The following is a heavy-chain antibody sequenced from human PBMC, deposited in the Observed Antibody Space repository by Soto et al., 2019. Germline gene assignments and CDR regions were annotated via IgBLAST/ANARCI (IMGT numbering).Heavy chain of an antibody. CDR3: ARDSTYRGAFDI. Sequence: QVQLQESGPGLVKPSETLSLTCTVSGGSISSYYWTWIRQPPGKGLEWIGYIHYSGSTNYNPSLRSRVTISVDTSRNHFSLKLSSVSAADMAVYYCARDSTYRGAFDIWGQGTMVTVSS. D-gene: IGHD3-16*02. CDR1: GGSISSYY. J-gene: IGHJ3*02. V-gene: IGHV4-59*01. CDR2: IHYSGST.